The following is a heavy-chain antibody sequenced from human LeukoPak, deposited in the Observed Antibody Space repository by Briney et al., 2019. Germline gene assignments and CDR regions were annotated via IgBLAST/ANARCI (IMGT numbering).Heavy chain of an antibody. CDR1: GFTVSSNY. V-gene: IGHV3-53*01. J-gene: IGHJ4*02. Sequence: GGSLRLSCAASGFTVSSNYMSWVRQAPGKGLEWVSVIYSGGSTYYADSVKGRFTISRDNSKNTLYLQMNSLRAGDTAVYYCARDEGGYSYGYNWGQGTLVTVSS. D-gene: IGHD5-18*01. CDR3: ARDEGGYSYGYN. CDR2: IYSGGST.